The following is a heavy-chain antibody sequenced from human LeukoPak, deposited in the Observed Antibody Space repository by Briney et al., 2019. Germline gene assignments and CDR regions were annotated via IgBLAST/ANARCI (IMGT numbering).Heavy chain of an antibody. CDR1: GGSFSGYY. J-gene: IGHJ4*02. D-gene: IGHD3-22*01. Sequence: SETLSLTCAVYGGSFSGYYWSWIRQPPGKGLEWIGEINHSGSTNYNPSLKSRVTISVDTSKNQFSLKLSSVTAADTAVYYCARGVYYDSSGYPRYSYWGQGTLVTVSS. CDR2: INHSGST. CDR3: ARGVYYDSSGYPRYSY. V-gene: IGHV4-34*01.